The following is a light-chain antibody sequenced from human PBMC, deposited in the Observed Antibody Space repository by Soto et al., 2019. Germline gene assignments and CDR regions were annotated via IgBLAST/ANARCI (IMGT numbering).Light chain of an antibody. CDR3: HQHATSPLT. CDR1: QSVGNNY. CDR2: NAS. V-gene: IGKV3-20*01. Sequence: EIVLTQSPGTLSLSPGERATLSCRASQSVGNNYLSWYQQKPGQAPRLLIYNASNRAAGIPDRFSGSGSGSDYSLTMSRLEPEDVAVYFCHQHATSPLTFGPGTKVIVK. J-gene: IGKJ3*01.